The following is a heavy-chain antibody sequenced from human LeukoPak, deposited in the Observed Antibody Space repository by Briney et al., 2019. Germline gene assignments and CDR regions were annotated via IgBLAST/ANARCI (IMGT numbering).Heavy chain of an antibody. CDR2: IYPGDSDT. CDR1: GDSFTSYW. D-gene: IGHD3-16*01. CDR3: ARHLTMITVPRDAFDI. Sequence: GESLKISCKGSGDSFTSYWIGWVRQMPGKGLEWMGTIYPGDSDTRYSPTFQGQVTISADKSLSTAYLQWSGLKASDTAMYYCARHLTMITVPRDAFDIWGQGTMVTVSS. J-gene: IGHJ3*02. V-gene: IGHV5-51*01.